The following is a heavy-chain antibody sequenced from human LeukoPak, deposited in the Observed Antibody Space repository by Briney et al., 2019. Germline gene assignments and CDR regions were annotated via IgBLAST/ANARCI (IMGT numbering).Heavy chain of an antibody. J-gene: IGHJ3*02. CDR2: INHSGST. V-gene: IGHV4-34*01. CDR3: ARGSLYYYGSGRGAFDI. D-gene: IGHD3-10*01. CDR1: GGSFSGYY. Sequence: PSETLSLTCAVYGGSFSGYYWSWIRQPPGEGLEWIGEINHSGSTNYNPSLKSRVTISVDTSNNQFSLKLSSVTAADTAVYYCARGSLYYYGSGRGAFDIWGQGTMVTVSS.